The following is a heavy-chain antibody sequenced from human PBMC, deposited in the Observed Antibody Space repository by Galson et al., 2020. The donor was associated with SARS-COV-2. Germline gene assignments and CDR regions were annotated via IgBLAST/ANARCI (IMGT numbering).Heavy chain of an antibody. Sequence: GGPLRLSCATSGFTFTSYGMHWVRQAPGKGLAWVAFISNDGSDKYYADSVKGRFTFSRDNSKNTLYLQMNSLRAEDTAVYYCAKDREDCSGDACSDYYYYAMDVWGQGTTVTVSS. CDR3: AKDREDCSGDACSDYYYYAMDV. D-gene: IGHD2-15*01. CDR2: ISNDGSDK. CDR1: GFTFTSYG. J-gene: IGHJ6*02. V-gene: IGHV3-30*18.